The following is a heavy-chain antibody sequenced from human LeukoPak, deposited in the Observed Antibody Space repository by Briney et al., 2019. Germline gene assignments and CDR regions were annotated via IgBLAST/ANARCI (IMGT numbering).Heavy chain of an antibody. Sequence: PGGSLRLSCAASGFTFSSNSMTWVRQTPGKGLEWVSGISGSGDSTFYADSVKDRFTISRDNSRNTLYLQMSSLRPEDTAVYYCTKWSGFGDDWGQGTLVTVSS. CDR1: GFTFSSNS. V-gene: IGHV3-23*01. CDR3: TKWSGFGDD. CDR2: ISGSGDST. J-gene: IGHJ4*02. D-gene: IGHD3-10*01.